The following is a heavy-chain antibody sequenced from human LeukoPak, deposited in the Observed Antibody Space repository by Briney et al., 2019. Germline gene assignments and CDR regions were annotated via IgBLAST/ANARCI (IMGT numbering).Heavy chain of an antibody. CDR3: ARDVFSGHPPFGY. CDR1: GYTFTTYG. D-gene: IGHD6-19*01. V-gene: IGHV1-18*01. Sequence: GASVTVSCKASGYTFTTYGISWVRQAPGQGLEWMGWISVYNGNTNYAQKLQGRATMTTDASTSTAYMELRSLRSDGTAVYYCARDVFSGHPPFGYWGQGTLVTVSS. CDR2: ISVYNGNT. J-gene: IGHJ4*02.